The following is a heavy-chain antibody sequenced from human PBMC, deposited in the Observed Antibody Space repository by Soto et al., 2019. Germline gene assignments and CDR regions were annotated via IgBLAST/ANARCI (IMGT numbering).Heavy chain of an antibody. Sequence: PSETLSLTCTVSGGSISTYYWSWIRQPPGRGLEWIGYIYYTGTTNYNPSLKSRVTISIDTSKNQFSLKLSSVTAADTAVYYCARDRWLDPWGQGTLVTVS. V-gene: IGHV4-59*01. J-gene: IGHJ5*02. CDR1: GGSISTYY. CDR2: IYYTGTT. CDR3: ARDRWLDP.